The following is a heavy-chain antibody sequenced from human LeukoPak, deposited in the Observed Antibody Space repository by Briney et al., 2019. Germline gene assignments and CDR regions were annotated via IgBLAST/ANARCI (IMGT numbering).Heavy chain of an antibody. CDR2: ISSSSSYI. Sequence: GGSLRLSCAASGFTFSSYSMNWVCQAPGKGLEWVSSISSSSSYIYYADSVKGRFTISRDNAKNSLYLQMNSLRAEDTAVYYCARFTAAAVDYWGQGTLVTVSS. D-gene: IGHD6-13*01. CDR3: ARFTAAAVDY. V-gene: IGHV3-21*01. J-gene: IGHJ4*02. CDR1: GFTFSSYS.